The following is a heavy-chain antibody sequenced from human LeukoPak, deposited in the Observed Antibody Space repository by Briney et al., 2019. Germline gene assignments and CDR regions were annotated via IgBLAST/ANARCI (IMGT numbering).Heavy chain of an antibody. D-gene: IGHD2-2*01. J-gene: IGHJ6*02. Sequence: GRSLRLSCAASGFTFSSYAMHWVRQAPGKGLEWVAVISYDGSNKYYADSVKGRFTIPRDNSKNTLYLQMNSLRAKDTAVYYCARDLVVPAAYYGMDVWGQGTTVTVSS. CDR1: GFTFSSYA. V-gene: IGHV3-30-3*01. CDR3: ARDLVVPAAYYGMDV. CDR2: ISYDGSNK.